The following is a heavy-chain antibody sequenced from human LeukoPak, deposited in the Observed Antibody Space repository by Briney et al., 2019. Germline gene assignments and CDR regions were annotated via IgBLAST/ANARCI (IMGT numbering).Heavy chain of an antibody. V-gene: IGHV3-43D*03. CDR2: ITWDGGST. Sequence: GGSLRLSCVGSGFTFGEYGMHWVRQVPGKGLEWVSHITWDGGSTYYAGSVKGRFTISRDNSKNSLYLQMNSLGAEDTALYYCAKDIHIGHGSGWPESWGQGTLVTVSS. CDR1: GFTFGEYG. D-gene: IGHD6-19*01. CDR3: AKDIHIGHGSGWPES. J-gene: IGHJ5*02.